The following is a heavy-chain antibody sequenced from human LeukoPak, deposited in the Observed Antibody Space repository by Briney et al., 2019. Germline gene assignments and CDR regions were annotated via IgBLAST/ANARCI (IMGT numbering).Heavy chain of an antibody. CDR2: ISYSGSTS. J-gene: IGHJ4*02. V-gene: IGHV4-59*12. D-gene: IGHD6-13*01. Sequence: PSETLSLTFTVSGGSISSYYWSWIRQPPGKGLEWVGYISYSGSTSYYNPSLKSRLTISVDTSKNHFSLKLNSVTAADTAVYYCARADSSSWYWRLDYWGQGTLVTVSS. CDR1: GGSISSYY. CDR3: ARADSSSWYWRLDY.